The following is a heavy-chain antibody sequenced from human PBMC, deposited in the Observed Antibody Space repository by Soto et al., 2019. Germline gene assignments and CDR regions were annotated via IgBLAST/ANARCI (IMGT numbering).Heavy chain of an antibody. J-gene: IGHJ4*02. CDR1: GFSFSGSA. CDR3: TRLYGGSYQGVDY. D-gene: IGHD1-26*01. Sequence: PGGSLRLSCAASGFSFSGSAMHWVRQASGKGLEWVGRIRSKANSYATAYAASVKGRFTISRDDSKNTAYLQMNSLKTEDTAVYYCTRLYGGSYQGVDYWGQGTLVTVSS. CDR2: IRSKANSYAT. V-gene: IGHV3-73*01.